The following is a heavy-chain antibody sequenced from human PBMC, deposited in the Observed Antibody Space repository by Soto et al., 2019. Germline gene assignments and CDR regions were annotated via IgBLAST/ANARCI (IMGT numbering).Heavy chain of an antibody. CDR3: ARVPCSGWYELFDP. CDR2: ISAYNGNT. Sequence: VSVKVSCKASGYTFTSYGISWVRQAPGQGLEWMGWISAYNGNTNYAQKLQGRVTMTTDTSTSTAYMELRSLRSDDTAVYYCARVPCSGWYELFDPWGQGTLVTVSS. V-gene: IGHV1-18*01. D-gene: IGHD6-19*01. J-gene: IGHJ5*02. CDR1: GYTFTSYG.